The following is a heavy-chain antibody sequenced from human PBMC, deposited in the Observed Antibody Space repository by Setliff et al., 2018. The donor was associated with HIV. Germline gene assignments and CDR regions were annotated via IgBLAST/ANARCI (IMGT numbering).Heavy chain of an antibody. J-gene: IGHJ6*02. V-gene: IGHV4-61*09. Sequence: PSETLSLTCTVSGGSISSNSYYCTWLRQAAGKGLEWIGHFYTSGTTNYNPSLESRVTISVDTSKNQFSLKLSSVTAADAAVYYCGTAMYYYYGLDVWGQGIRVTVSS. CDR1: GGSISSNSYY. D-gene: IGHD2-2*01. CDR2: FYTSGTT. CDR3: GTAMYYYYGLDV.